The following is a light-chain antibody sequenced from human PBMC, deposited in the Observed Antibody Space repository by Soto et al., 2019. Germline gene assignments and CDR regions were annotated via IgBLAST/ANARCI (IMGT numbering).Light chain of an antibody. CDR1: QSVSSY. CDR2: DAS. J-gene: IGKJ4*01. Sequence: EIVLTQSPVTLSLFPGERATLSCRASQSVSSYLAWYQQKPGQAPRLLIYDASNRVTGIPARFSGSGSGTDSTLTISSLEPEDFAVYYCQQRSSWPLAFGGGTKVEIK. CDR3: QQRSSWPLA. V-gene: IGKV3-11*01.